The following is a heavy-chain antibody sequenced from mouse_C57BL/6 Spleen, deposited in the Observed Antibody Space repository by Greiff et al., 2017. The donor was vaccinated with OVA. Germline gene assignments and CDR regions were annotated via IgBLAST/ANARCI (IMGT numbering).Heavy chain of an antibody. V-gene: IGHV1-54*01. CDR3: ARSFDGYYSYAMDY. CDR1: GYAFTNYL. CDR2: INPGSGGT. D-gene: IGHD2-3*01. Sequence: VQLQQSGAELVRPGTSVKVSCKASGYAFTNYLIEWVKQRPGQGLEWIGVINPGSGGTNYNEKFKGKATLTADKSSSTAYMQLSSLTSEDSAVYFCARSFDGYYSYAMDYWGQGTSVTVSS. J-gene: IGHJ4*01.